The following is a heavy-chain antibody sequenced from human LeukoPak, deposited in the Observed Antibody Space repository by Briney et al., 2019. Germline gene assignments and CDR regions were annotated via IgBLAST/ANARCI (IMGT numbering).Heavy chain of an antibody. CDR3: ARQGHKLTLVDYYGMDV. Sequence: SETLSLTCSVSGGSINSDYWSWVRQPPGKGLEWIGYIYYSGSSTNYNPSLKSRVTISVDRSKNQFSLKLNSVIAADTAVYYCARQGHKLTLVDYYGMDVWGQGTTVTVSS. J-gene: IGHJ6*02. CDR1: GGSINSDY. D-gene: IGHD1-26*01. V-gene: IGHV4-59*08. CDR2: IYYSGSST.